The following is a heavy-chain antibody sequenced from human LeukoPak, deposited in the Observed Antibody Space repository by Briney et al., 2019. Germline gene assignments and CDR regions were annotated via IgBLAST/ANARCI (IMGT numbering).Heavy chain of an antibody. V-gene: IGHV1-2*04. Sequence: ASVKVSCKASGYTFTGYYMHWVRQAPGQGLEWMGWINPNSGGTNYAQKFQGWVTMTRDTSISTAYMELSRLRSDDTAVYYCARDLTGYSGYDYYYFDYWGQGTLVTVSS. CDR2: INPNSGGT. J-gene: IGHJ4*02. CDR1: GYTFTGYY. CDR3: ARDLTGYSGYDYYYFDY. D-gene: IGHD5-12*01.